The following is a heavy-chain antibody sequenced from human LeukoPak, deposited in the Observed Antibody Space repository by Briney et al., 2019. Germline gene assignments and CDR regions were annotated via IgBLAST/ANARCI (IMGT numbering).Heavy chain of an antibody. CDR3: ARDWGGSGPTSHDY. D-gene: IGHD3-16*01. CDR2: ISSDGTNT. V-gene: IGHV3-74*01. Sequence: GGSLTLSCAASGFTFNSSWMHWVRQPPGRGPVWVSRISSDGTNTRYADSVRGRFTVSRDNAKNTLYLQMNSLRVEDSAVYYCARDWGGSGPTSHDYWGQGTLVTVSS. J-gene: IGHJ4*02. CDR1: GFTFNSSW.